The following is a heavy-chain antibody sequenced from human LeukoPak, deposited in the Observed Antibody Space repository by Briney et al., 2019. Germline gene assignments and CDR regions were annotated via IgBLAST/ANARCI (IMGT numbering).Heavy chain of an antibody. J-gene: IGHJ6*02. CDR3: ARVRSSWYGYYYCGMDV. D-gene: IGHD6-13*01. Sequence: ASVKVSCKASGYTFTSYDINWVRQATGQGLEWMGWMNPNSGNTGYAQKFQGRVTMTRNTSISTAYMELSSLRSKDTAVYYCARVRSSWYGYYYCGMDVWGQGTTVTVSS. CDR2: MNPNSGNT. CDR1: GYTFTSYD. V-gene: IGHV1-8*01.